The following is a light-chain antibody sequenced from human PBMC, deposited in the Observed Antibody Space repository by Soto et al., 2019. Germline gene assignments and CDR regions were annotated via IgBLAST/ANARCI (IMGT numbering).Light chain of an antibody. CDR1: SSDVGGYNY. J-gene: IGLJ1*01. Sequence: QSALTQPASVSGSPGQSITISCTGTSSDVGGYNYVSWYQQHPGKAPKLMIYDVSNRPSGVSNRFSGSKSGNTASLTISGLQAEDEDDYYCSSSTSSSTLEVFGTGTKVTVL. CDR2: DVS. V-gene: IGLV2-14*01. CDR3: SSSTSSSTLEV.